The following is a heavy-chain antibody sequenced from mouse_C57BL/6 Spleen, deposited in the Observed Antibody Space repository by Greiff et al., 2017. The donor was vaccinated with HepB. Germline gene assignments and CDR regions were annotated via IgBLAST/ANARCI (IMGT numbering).Heavy chain of an antibody. CDR3: TTSTIVTTDYAMDY. Sequence: VQLQQSGTVLARPGASVKMSCKTSGYTFTSYWMHWVKQRPGQGLEWIGAIYPGNSDTSYNQKFKGKAKLTAVTSASTAYMELSSLTNEDSAVYYCTTSTIVTTDYAMDYWGQGTSVTVSS. CDR1: GYTFTSYW. D-gene: IGHD2-5*01. CDR2: IYPGNSDT. V-gene: IGHV1-5*01. J-gene: IGHJ4*01.